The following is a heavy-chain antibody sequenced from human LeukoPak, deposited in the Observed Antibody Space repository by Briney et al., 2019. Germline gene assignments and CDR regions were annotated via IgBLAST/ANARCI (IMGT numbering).Heavy chain of an antibody. Sequence: GRSLRLSCAACGFTFSSNAMHWVRQAPGKGLEWVAVISYDGSNKYYADSVKGRFTISRDNSKNTLYLQMSSLRAEDTAVYYCARGGGQQWLVSVHWGQGTLVTVSS. CDR2: ISYDGSNK. CDR1: GFTFSSNA. CDR3: ARGGGQQWLVSVH. D-gene: IGHD6-19*01. J-gene: IGHJ4*02. V-gene: IGHV3-30-3*01.